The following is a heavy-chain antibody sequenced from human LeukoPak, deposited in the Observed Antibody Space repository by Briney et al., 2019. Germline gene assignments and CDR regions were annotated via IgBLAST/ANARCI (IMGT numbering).Heavy chain of an antibody. D-gene: IGHD1-26*01. CDR3: ARANKLGANDAFDI. J-gene: IGHJ3*02. Sequence: PSETLSLTCTVSGYSISSGYYWGWIRQPPGKGLEWIGNIYYSGSTYYNTSLKSRVTISVDTSKNQFSLQLSTVTAAATAVYYCARANKLGANDAFDIWGQGTMATVSS. V-gene: IGHV4-38-2*02. CDR2: IYYSGST. CDR1: GYSISSGYY.